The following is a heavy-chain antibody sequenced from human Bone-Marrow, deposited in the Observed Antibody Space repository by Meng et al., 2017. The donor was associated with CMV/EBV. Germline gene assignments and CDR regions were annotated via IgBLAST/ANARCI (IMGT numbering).Heavy chain of an antibody. D-gene: IGHD2-8*01. CDR1: GFTFSSYS. V-gene: IGHV3-21*01. CDR2: ISSSSSYI. J-gene: IGHJ4*02. CDR3: ARYRNRCYFDY. Sequence: GGSLRLSCAASGFTFSSYSMNWVRQAPGKGLEWVSSISSSSSYIYYADSMKGRFTISRDNAKNSLYLQMNSLRAEDTAVYYCARYRNRCYFDYWGQGTLVTVSS.